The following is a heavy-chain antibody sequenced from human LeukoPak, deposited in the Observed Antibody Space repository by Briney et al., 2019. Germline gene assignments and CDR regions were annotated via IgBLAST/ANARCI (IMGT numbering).Heavy chain of an antibody. Sequence: ASVKVSCKFSGYTFTSYDINWVRQATGQGLEWMGWMNPNSGNTGYAQKFQGRVTMTSDTSKTTAYMDLSSLTSEDTAVYYCARGRVGATSHSNWFFDLWGRGTPVTVSS. D-gene: IGHD1-26*01. J-gene: IGHJ2*01. CDR1: GYTFTSYD. V-gene: IGHV1-8*01. CDR3: ARGRVGATSHSNWFFDL. CDR2: MNPNSGNT.